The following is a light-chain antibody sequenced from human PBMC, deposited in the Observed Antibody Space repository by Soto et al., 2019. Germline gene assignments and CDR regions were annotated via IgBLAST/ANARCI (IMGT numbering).Light chain of an antibody. V-gene: IGKV3-20*01. CDR3: QQFDSSPYT. CDR1: QSVGSNY. CDR2: GTS. J-gene: IGKJ2*01. Sequence: EIVLTQSPGALSLSPGERATLSCRASQSVGSNYLAWYQQKPGQAPRLLIYGTSSRATGIPDRFTGSGSGTDFTLTISRLEPEDFAVFYCQQFDSSPYTFGQGTQLEIK.